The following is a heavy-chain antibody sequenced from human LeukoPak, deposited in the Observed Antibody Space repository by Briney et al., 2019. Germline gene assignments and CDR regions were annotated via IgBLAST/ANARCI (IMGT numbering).Heavy chain of an antibody. J-gene: IGHJ4*02. Sequence: ASVKVSCKASGDTFIRYGISWVRQAPGQGLEWMGWISTGNGNTNYGQKFQGRVTMTTDTSKGTAYMELRSLRSDDTAMYYCARANNWNYALGYWGQGTLVTVSS. D-gene: IGHD1-7*01. CDR2: ISTGNGNT. CDR3: ARANNWNYALGY. V-gene: IGHV1-18*01. CDR1: GDTFIRYG.